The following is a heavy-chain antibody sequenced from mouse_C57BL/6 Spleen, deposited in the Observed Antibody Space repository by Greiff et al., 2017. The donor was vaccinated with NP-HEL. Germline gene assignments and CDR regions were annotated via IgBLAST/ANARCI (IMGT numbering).Heavy chain of an antibody. Sequence: EVKLQESGPGLVKPSQSLSLTCSVTGYSITSGYYWNWIRQFPGNKLEWMGYISYDGSNNYNPSLKNRISITRDTSKNQFFLKLNSVTTEDTATYYCARDNYSNYFDYWGQGTTLTVSS. D-gene: IGHD2-5*01. CDR1: GYSITSGYY. J-gene: IGHJ2*01. CDR3: ARDNYSNYFDY. V-gene: IGHV3-6*01. CDR2: ISYDGSN.